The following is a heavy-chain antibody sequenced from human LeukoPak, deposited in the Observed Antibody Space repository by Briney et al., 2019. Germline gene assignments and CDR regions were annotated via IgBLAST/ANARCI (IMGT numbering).Heavy chain of an antibody. Sequence: GGSLRLSCVASGFTFSSSWMHWVRQVPGKGLVWVSRIYSDGRTTDYADSVKGRFTISRDNAKNMLYLEMSSLSAEDTAVYYCVRETSIAIAGSHAFDIWGQGTMVTVSS. CDR2: IYSDGRTT. J-gene: IGHJ3*02. CDR1: GFTFSSSW. CDR3: VRETSIAIAGSHAFDI. V-gene: IGHV3-74*01. D-gene: IGHD6-13*01.